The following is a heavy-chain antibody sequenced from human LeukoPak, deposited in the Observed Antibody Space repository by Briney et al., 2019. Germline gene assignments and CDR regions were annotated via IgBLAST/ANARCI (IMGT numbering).Heavy chain of an antibody. V-gene: IGHV3-11*01. Sequence: GGSLRLSCAASGFTFSDYYMSWIRQAPGKGLEWVSYISSGGSTMYYADSVKGRFTISRDNSKNSLYLQMNSLRAEDTAVYYCAKTVDTAMAWTNYYYYGMDVWGQGTTVTVSS. CDR2: ISSGGSTM. D-gene: IGHD5-18*01. CDR3: AKTVDTAMAWTNYYYYGMDV. CDR1: GFTFSDYY. J-gene: IGHJ6*02.